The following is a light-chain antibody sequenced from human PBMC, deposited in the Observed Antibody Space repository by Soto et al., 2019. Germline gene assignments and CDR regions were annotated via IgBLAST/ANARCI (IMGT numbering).Light chain of an antibody. CDR3: YSYAGGYTHAV. J-gene: IGLJ2*01. Sequence: SVLTQPRSVSGPPGQSVSISCSGTSSDVGTYNYVSWYQQHPGKAPKLMIYDVSKRPSGVPDRFSGSKSGNTASLTISGLQAEDEADYYCYSYAGGYTHAVFGGGTKVTVL. V-gene: IGLV2-11*01. CDR2: DVS. CDR1: SSDVGTYNY.